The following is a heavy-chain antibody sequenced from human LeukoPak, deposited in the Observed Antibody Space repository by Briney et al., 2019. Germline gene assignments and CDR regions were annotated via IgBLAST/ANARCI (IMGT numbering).Heavy chain of an antibody. V-gene: IGHV1-3*01. CDR2: INAGNGDT. Sequence: ASVKVSCKASGYTFTSYAIHWVRQAPGQRLEWMGWINAGNGDTRYSRKFQGRVSITGDTSATTAYMELSSLRSEDTAVYCCAREIGGSYDDVFDVWGQGTLVTVSS. J-gene: IGHJ3*01. CDR1: GYTFTSYA. CDR3: AREIGGSYDDVFDV. D-gene: IGHD1-26*01.